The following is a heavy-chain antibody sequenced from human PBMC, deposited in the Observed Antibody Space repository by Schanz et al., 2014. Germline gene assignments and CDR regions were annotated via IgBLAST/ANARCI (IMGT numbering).Heavy chain of an antibody. J-gene: IGHJ4*02. CDR3: ATGPHIVVAFDY. CDR2: FDPKKGEA. D-gene: IGHD2-21*01. CDR1: GSIFSKLL. V-gene: IGHV1-24*01. Sequence: QVQLVQSGAEVKKPGDSVKVSCKVSGSIFSKLLMHWVRQGPAKGLEWMGGFDPKKGEAIYAQKFQGRVTMTEDTSTGTAYMELRSLTSEDTAVYYCATGPHIVVAFDYWGQGTLVTVSS.